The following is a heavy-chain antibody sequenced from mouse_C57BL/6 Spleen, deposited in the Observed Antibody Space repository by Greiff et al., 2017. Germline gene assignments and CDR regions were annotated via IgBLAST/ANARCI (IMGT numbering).Heavy chain of an antibody. CDR3: ARGLSTLDY. CDR2: INPSSGYT. D-gene: IGHD5-1*01. V-gene: IGHV1-7*01. Sequence: LVESGAELAKPGASVKLSCKASGYTFTSYWMHWVKQRPGQGLEWIGYINPSSGYTKYKQKFKDKATLTADKSSSTAYMQLSSLTYEDTAVYYCARGLSTLDYWGQGTTLTVSS. J-gene: IGHJ2*01. CDR1: GYTFTSYW.